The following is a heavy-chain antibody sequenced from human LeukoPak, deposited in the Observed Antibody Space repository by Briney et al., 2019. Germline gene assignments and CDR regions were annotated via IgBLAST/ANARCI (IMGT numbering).Heavy chain of an antibody. CDR1: GFPFSTYA. J-gene: IGHJ4*02. Sequence: GGSLRLSCAASGFPFSTYAMSWVRQAPGKGLEWVAVISYDGSNKYYADSVKGRFTISRDNSKNTLYLQMNSLRAEDTAVYYCARDGNYGSDDYGDPIDYWGQGTLVTVSS. V-gene: IGHV3-30*04. CDR2: ISYDGSNK. CDR3: ARDGNYGSDDYGDPIDY. D-gene: IGHD4-17*01.